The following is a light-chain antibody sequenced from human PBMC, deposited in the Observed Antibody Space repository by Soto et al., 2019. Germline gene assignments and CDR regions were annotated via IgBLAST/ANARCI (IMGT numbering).Light chain of an antibody. V-gene: IGLV2-14*01. J-gene: IGLJ1*01. Sequence: QCALTQPASVSGAPGQSITISCTGSSNDVGGYNYVSWYQQHPGQAPKLTIYEVSDRPSGVSPRFSGSKSGNTASLTISGLQVEDEADYFCTSYTSTIPYVFGSGTKATVL. CDR2: EVS. CDR3: TSYTSTIPYV. CDR1: SNDVGGYNY.